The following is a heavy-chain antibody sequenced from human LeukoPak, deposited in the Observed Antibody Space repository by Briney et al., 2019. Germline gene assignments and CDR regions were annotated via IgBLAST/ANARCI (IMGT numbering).Heavy chain of an antibody. Sequence: GGSLRPSCAASGFTFSNYWMHWVRQSPGKGLMWVSRINSDGTTTRYADSVKGRFTISRDNAKNTLYLQINSLRAEDTAVYYCVRAPATVKFDPWGQGTLVTVSS. CDR3: VRAPATVKFDP. D-gene: IGHD3-16*02. J-gene: IGHJ5*02. CDR2: INSDGTTT. V-gene: IGHV3-74*01. CDR1: GFTFSNYW.